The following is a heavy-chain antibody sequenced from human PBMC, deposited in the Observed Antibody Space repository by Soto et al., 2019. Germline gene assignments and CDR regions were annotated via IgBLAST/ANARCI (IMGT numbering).Heavy chain of an antibody. CDR3: ARSRHGSGSYTHFYYGLDV. V-gene: IGHV3-30-3*01. CDR1: GCNFISYA. J-gene: IGHJ6*02. Sequence: GGSLRLSSAASGCNFISYAMHWVRQAPGKGLEWVAVISFDGSTEYYADSVKGRFTISRDNSKNTVYLQMNSLRSEDTAVYYCARSRHGSGSYTHFYYGLDVWGQGTTVTVSS. D-gene: IGHD3-10*01. CDR2: ISFDGSTE.